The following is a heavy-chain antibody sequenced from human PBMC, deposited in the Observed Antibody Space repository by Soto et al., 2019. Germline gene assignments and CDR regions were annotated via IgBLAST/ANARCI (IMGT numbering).Heavy chain of an antibody. V-gene: IGHV4-39*07. CDR3: ARDQALAPTVWGY. CDR2: IYYSWST. J-gene: IGHJ4*02. Sequence: SETLSLTCTVSGGSIISSSYYWGWIRQPPGKWLEWIGSIYYSWSTYYNPSLKSRVTLSVDTSKNQFSRKLVSVTAADTALYYSARDQALAPTVWGYWGQGIQVTVSS. CDR1: GGSIISSSYY. D-gene: IGHD7-27*01.